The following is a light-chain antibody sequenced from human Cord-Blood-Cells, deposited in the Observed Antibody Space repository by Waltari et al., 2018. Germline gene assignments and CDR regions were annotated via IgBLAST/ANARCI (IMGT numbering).Light chain of an antibody. CDR3: QQSYSTPPWT. CDR1: QSISSY. Sequence: DIQMTQSPSSLSASVGDRVNITCRASQSISSYLNWYQQKQGKAPKLLIYAASSLQSGVPSRFSGSGSGTDFTLTISSLQPEDFATYYCQQSYSTPPWTFGQGTKVEIK. CDR2: AAS. V-gene: IGKV1-39*01. J-gene: IGKJ1*01.